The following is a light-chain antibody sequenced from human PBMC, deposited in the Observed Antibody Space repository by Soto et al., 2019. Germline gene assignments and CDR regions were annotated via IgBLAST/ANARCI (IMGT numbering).Light chain of an antibody. Sequence: QSVLTQPPSVSGAPGQRVTIPCTGSSSNIGSFYDVPWDQQLPGTVPKLLIYGDNNRPSGVPDRFSGSKSGTAASLAITGLQAEDEADYYCQSYDNSMNHVVFGGGTKLTVL. V-gene: IGLV1-40*01. J-gene: IGLJ2*01. CDR1: SSNIGSFYD. CDR2: GDN. CDR3: QSYDNSMNHVV.